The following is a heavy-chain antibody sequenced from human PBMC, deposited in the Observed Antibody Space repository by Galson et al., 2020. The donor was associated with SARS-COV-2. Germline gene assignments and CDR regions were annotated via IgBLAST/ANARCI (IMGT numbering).Heavy chain of an antibody. CDR3: ARDSKYYYDSSGSPWWFDP. CDR2: ISSSSSTI. J-gene: IGHJ5*02. Sequence: GESLKISCAASGFTFSSYSMNWVRQAPGKGLEWVSYISSSSSTIYYADSVKGRFTISRDNAKNSLYLQMNSLRAEDTAVYYCARDSKYYYDSSGSPWWFDPWGQGTLVTVSS. CDR1: GFTFSSYS. V-gene: IGHV3-48*01. D-gene: IGHD3-22*01.